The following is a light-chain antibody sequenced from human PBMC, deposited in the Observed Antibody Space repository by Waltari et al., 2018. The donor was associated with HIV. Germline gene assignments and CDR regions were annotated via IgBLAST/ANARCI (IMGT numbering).Light chain of an antibody. CDR1: QSVSSH. V-gene: IGKV3-15*01. Sequence: EVVMTQSPATLSVSPGERATLSCRASQSVSSHLAWYQQRPGQSPRLLIYGASTRATGIPDRFSGSGSGTEFTLTISSLQSVDFALYYCQHYDRWPWGFGQGTKVEIK. CDR3: QHYDRWPWG. CDR2: GAS. J-gene: IGKJ1*01.